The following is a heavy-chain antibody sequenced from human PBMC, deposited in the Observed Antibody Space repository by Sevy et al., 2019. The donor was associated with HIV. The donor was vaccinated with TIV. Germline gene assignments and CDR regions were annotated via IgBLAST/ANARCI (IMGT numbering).Heavy chain of an antibody. V-gene: IGHV3-23*01. CDR2: ISGSGGST. CDR1: GFTFSSYA. D-gene: IGHD6-13*01. Sequence: GGSLRLSCAASGFTFSSYAMSWVRQAPGKGLEWVSAISGSGGSTYYAHSVKGRFTISRDNSKNTLYLQMNSLRAEDTAVYYCAKAVSYSSSWYLNYYYYMDVWGKGTTVTVSS. J-gene: IGHJ6*03. CDR3: AKAVSYSSSWYLNYYYYMDV.